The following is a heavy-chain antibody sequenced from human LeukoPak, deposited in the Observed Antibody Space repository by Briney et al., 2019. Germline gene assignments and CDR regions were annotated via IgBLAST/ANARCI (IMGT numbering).Heavy chain of an antibody. D-gene: IGHD6-6*01. CDR1: IFTFSSYS. Sequence: PGGSLRLPCAASIFTFSSYSMNWVRQAPGKAREWVSSISSSSYYIHYAGSVKGRFTISRDNAKNSLYLQMNSLSAEDTAVYYCARVEYSSSSGITYYYYDMDVWGQGTTVTVSS. CDR3: ARVEYSSSSGITYYYYDMDV. J-gene: IGHJ6*02. V-gene: IGHV3-21*01. CDR2: ISSSSYYI.